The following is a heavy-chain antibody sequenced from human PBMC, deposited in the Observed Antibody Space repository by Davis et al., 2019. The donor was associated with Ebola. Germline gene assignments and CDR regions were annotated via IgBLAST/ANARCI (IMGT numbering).Heavy chain of an antibody. Sequence: GESLKISCAASGFTFSSYSMNWVRQAPGKGLEWVSSISSSSSYIYYADSVKGRFTISRDNAKNTLYLQMNSLRDEDTAVYYCARDYLGYYDSSGYYLFDYWGQGTLVTVSS. J-gene: IGHJ4*02. D-gene: IGHD3-22*01. V-gene: IGHV3-21*01. CDR2: ISSSSSYI. CDR3: ARDYLGYYDSSGYYLFDY. CDR1: GFTFSSYS.